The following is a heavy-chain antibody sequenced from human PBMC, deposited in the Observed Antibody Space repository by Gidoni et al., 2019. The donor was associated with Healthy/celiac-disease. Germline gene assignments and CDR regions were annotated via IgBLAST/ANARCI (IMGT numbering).Heavy chain of an antibody. CDR1: GFTFSSYG. V-gene: IGHV3-33*01. J-gene: IGHJ3*02. CDR3: AREGYDSSRDAFDI. CDR2: IWYDGSNK. Sequence: QVQLVESGGGVVQPGRSLRLSCAASGFTFSSYGMNWVRQAPGKGLEWVAVIWYDGSNKYYADSVKGRFTISRDNSKNTLYLQMNSLRAEDTAVYYCAREGYDSSRDAFDIWGQGTMVTVSS. D-gene: IGHD3-22*01.